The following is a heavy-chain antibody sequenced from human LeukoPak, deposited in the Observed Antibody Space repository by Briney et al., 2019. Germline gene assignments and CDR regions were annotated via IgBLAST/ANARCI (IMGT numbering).Heavy chain of an antibody. CDR2: ISHSGDIT. V-gene: IGHV3-23*01. D-gene: IGHD3-10*01. CDR3: AKDDAWLRFGE. CDR1: GFTFSNHG. Sequence: PGGSLRLSCAASGFTFSNHGMNWVRQAPGKGLEWVSGISHSGDITYYADSVKGRFTISRDNSKNTLYLEVISLTAEDTAVYYCAKDDAWLRFGEWSQGTLVTVSS. J-gene: IGHJ4*02.